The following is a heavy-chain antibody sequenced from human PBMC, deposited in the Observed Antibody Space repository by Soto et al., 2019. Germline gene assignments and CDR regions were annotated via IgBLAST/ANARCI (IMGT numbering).Heavy chain of an antibody. CDR3: ARREFPAVAAFDY. CDR1: GGSISSSSYY. J-gene: IGHJ4*02. CDR2: IYYSGST. V-gene: IGHV4-39*01. Sequence: SETLSLTCTVSGGSISSSSYYWGWIHQPPGKGLEWIGSIYYSGSTYYNPSLKSRVTISVDTSKNQFSLKLSSVTAADTAVYYCARREFPAVAAFDYWGQGTLVTVSS. D-gene: IGHD6-19*01.